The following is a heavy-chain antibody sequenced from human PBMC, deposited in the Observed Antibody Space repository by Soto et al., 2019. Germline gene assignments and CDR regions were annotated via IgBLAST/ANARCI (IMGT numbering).Heavy chain of an antibody. Sequence: QVQLVEAGGGVVQPGRSLRLSCAASGFTFSSYAMHWVRQAPGKGLEWVAVISYDGSNKYHADSVKGRFTISRDNSKNTLYLQMNSLRAEDTAVYYCARGCSGWYKDGMDVWGQGTPVTVSS. CDR2: ISYDGSNK. V-gene: IGHV3-30-3*01. CDR1: GFTFSSYA. CDR3: ARGCSGWYKDGMDV. D-gene: IGHD6-19*01. J-gene: IGHJ6*02.